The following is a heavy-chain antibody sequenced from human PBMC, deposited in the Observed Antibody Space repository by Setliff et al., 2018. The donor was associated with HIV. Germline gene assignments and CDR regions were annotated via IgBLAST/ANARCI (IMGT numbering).Heavy chain of an antibody. J-gene: IGHJ4*02. CDR2: ISHDGSYK. CDR1: GFTFSRCG. D-gene: IGHD2-15*01. V-gene: IGHV3-30*19. Sequence: GESLKISCAASGFTFSRCGMHWVRQAPGKGLEWVALISHDGSYKHNADSVKGRFTISRDNSKNTLYLQMNSLRVEDTAVYYCARAGYCSGGNCQTHYFDSWGQGTLVTVSS. CDR3: ARAGYCSGGNCQTHYFDS.